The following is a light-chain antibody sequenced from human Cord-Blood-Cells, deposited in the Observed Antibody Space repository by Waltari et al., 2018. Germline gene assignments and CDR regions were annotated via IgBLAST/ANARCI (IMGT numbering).Light chain of an antibody. Sequence: QSVLTQPPSASGTPGQRVTISCSGSSSNIGSNTVNWYQQLPGTAPNLLIRSNNQRPSGVPDRFSGSKSGTSASLAISGLQSEDEADYYCAAWDDSLNGWVFGGGTKLTVL. J-gene: IGLJ3*02. V-gene: IGLV1-44*01. CDR1: SSNIGSNT. CDR2: SNN. CDR3: AAWDDSLNGWV.